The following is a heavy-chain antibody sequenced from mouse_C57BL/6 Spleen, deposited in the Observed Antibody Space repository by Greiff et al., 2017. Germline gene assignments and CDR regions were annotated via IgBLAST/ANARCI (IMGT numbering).Heavy chain of an antibody. V-gene: IGHV1-85*01. CDR1: GYTFTSYD. CDR2: IYPRDGST. CDR3: ARDTTTVVATPPWFAY. J-gene: IGHJ3*01. D-gene: IGHD1-1*01. Sequence: VQLVESGPELVKPGASVKLSCKASGYTFTSYDINWVKQRPGQGLEWIGWIYPRDGSTKYNEKFKGKATLTVDTSSSTAYMELHSLTSEDSAVYFCARDTTTVVATPPWFAYWGQGTLVTVSA.